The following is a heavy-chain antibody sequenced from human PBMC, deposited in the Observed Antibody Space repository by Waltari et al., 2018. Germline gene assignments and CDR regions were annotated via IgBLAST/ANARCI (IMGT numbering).Heavy chain of an antibody. CDR3: ARVMNGFGELFDYYYYYMDV. CDR2: IYYSGST. CDR1: GGSISSYY. V-gene: IGHV4-59*01. D-gene: IGHD3-10*01. J-gene: IGHJ6*03. Sequence: QVQLQESGPGLVKPSETLSLTCTVSGGSISSYYWSWIRQPPGKGLEWIGYIYYSGSTNYNPSLKSRVTISVDTSKNQFSLKLSSVTAADTAVYYCARVMNGFGELFDYYYYYMDVWGKGTTVTVSS.